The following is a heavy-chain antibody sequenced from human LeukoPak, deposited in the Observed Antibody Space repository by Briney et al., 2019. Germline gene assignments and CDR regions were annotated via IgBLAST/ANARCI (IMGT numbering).Heavy chain of an antibody. CDR1: GFTFSSYG. V-gene: IGHV3-33*01. J-gene: IGHJ3*02. Sequence: GGSLRLSCAASGFTFSSYGMHWVRQAPGKGLEWVAVIWYDGSNKYYADSVEGRFTISRDNSKNTLYLQMNSLRAEDTAVYYCARGGSRDAFDIWGQGTMVTVSS. CDR2: IWYDGSNK. CDR3: ARGGSRDAFDI. D-gene: IGHD3-16*01.